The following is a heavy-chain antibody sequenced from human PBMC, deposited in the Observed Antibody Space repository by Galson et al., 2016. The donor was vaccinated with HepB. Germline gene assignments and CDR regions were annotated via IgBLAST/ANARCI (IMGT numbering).Heavy chain of an antibody. CDR3: ARTFVDIYGRRYFDY. CDR2: ISYSGNT. Sequence: SETLSLTCTVSSDSFTGSSYYWAWIRQPPGEGLEWIGSISYSGNTYYNPSLKSRVTMSVDTSRKHFSLKLISVTAADTAVFYCARTFVDIYGRRYFDYWGQGTLVSVS. CDR1: SDSFTGSSYY. J-gene: IGHJ4*02. D-gene: IGHD5-18*01. V-gene: IGHV4-39*02.